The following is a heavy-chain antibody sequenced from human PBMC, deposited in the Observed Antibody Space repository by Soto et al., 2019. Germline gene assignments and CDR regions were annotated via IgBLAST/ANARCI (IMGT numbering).Heavy chain of an antibody. Sequence: EVQLVESGGGLVQPGGSLRLSCAAYGFTFSRYAMHWVRQAPGKGLEYVSAISSNGGSTYYANSVKGRFTISRDNSKNTLYLQMGSLRAEDMAVYYCARSGDSYYFDYWGQGTLVTVSS. CDR3: ARSGDSYYFDY. CDR2: ISSNGGST. CDR1: GFTFSRYA. V-gene: IGHV3-64*01. J-gene: IGHJ4*02. D-gene: IGHD3-10*01.